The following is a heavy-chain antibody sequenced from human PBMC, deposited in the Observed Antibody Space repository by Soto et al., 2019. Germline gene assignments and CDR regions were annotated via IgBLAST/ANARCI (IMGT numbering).Heavy chain of an antibody. CDR3: ASCGQLYYGSGSYSGMDV. V-gene: IGHV4-4*07. J-gene: IGHJ6*02. Sequence: PSESLSLTCTVSGGSISSYYWSWIRQPAGKGLEWIGRIYTSGSTNYNPSLKSRVTMSVDTSKNQFSLKLSSVTAADTAVYYCASCGQLYYGSGSYSGMDVWGQGTTVTGS. D-gene: IGHD3-10*01. CDR1: GGSISSYY. CDR2: IYTSGST.